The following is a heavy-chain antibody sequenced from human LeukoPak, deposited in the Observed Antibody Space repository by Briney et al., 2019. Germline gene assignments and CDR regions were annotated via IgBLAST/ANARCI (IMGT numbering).Heavy chain of an antibody. CDR2: ISSSGGMI. Sequence: PGRSLRLSCAASGFRFSDYDMTWIRQAPGKGLEWISHISSSGGMIYYADSVRGRFTVSRDNAKNSVLLQMNGLRVEDTALYYCARELVLAAKTYWFDSWGQGTLVAVSS. CDR1: GFRFSDYD. J-gene: IGHJ5*01. CDR3: ARELVLAAKTYWFDS. D-gene: IGHD2-15*01. V-gene: IGHV3-11*01.